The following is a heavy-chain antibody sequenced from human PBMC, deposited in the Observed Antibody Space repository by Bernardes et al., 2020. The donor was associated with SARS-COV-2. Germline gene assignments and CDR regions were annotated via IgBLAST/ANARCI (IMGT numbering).Heavy chain of an antibody. D-gene: IGHD2-21*02. CDR3: ARLREGYCGVDCPGNWFDP. CDR2: IDPTDSYT. CDR1: GYTFSNFW. V-gene: IGHV5-10-1*01. J-gene: IGHJ5*02. Sequence: GESLKISCQASGYTFSNFWISWVRHIPGKGLEYMGRIDPTDSYTNYSPSFQGHVTISSDNSINTAYLHWSSLEASDTAIYYCARLREGYCGVDCPGNWFDPWGQGTLVTVSS.